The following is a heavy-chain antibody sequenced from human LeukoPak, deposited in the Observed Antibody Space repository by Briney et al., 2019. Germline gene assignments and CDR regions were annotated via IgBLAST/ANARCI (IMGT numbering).Heavy chain of an antibody. J-gene: IGHJ4*02. CDR2: IHYSGST. D-gene: IGHD2-15*01. V-gene: IGHV4-30-4*01. CDR3: AGVGSGSRSFDY. Sequence: SQTLSLTCTVSGGSISSGDYYWNWIRQPPGKGLEWIGYIHYSGSTYYNPSLKSRVTISVDTSKNQFSLKLNSVTAADTAVYYCAGVGSGSRSFDYWGQGTLVTVSS. CDR1: GGSISSGDYY.